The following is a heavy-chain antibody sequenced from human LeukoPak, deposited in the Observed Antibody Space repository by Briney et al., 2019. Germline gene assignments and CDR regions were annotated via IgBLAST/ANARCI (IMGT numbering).Heavy chain of an antibody. D-gene: IGHD5-18*01. CDR3: ARKYSSGQLYFAY. CDR2: ISSSSSYI. CDR1: GFTFSSYS. J-gene: IGHJ4*02. Sequence: GGSLRFSCAASGFTFSSYSMNWVRQAPGKGVEWVSSISSSSSYIYYADSVEGRFTLSRDNPPSSLSLQMNTLRAEDTAVYYCARKYSSGQLYFAYWGQGTLVTVSS. V-gene: IGHV3-21*01.